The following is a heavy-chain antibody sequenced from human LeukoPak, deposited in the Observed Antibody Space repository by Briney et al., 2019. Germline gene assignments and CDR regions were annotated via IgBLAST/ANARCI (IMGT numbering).Heavy chain of an antibody. CDR3: ARLTMVLAFDI. V-gene: IGHV3-53*01. J-gene: IGHJ3*02. CDR2: IYSGGTT. D-gene: IGHD4/OR15-4a*01. Sequence: PGGSLRLSCAASGVTVSSNYMSWVRQAPGKGLEWVSVIYSGGTTYYADSVKGRFTVSRDSSKNTLYLQMSSLRAEDTAVYYCARLTMVLAFDIWGQGTMVTVSS. CDR1: GVTVSSNY.